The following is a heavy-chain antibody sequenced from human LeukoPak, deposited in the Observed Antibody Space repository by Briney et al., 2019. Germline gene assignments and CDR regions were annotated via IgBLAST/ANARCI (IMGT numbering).Heavy chain of an antibody. V-gene: IGHV4-39*07. CDR3: ARVNREWLRSNYYYYMDV. CDR1: GGSISSSSHY. J-gene: IGHJ6*03. Sequence: SETLSLPCTVSGGSISSSSHYWGWIRQPPGKGLEWIGSMYYRGSTYHNPSLKSRVTISVDTSKNQFSLKLSSVTAADTAVYYCARVNREWLRSNYYYYMDVWGKGTTVTVSS. D-gene: IGHD5-12*01. CDR2: MYYRGST.